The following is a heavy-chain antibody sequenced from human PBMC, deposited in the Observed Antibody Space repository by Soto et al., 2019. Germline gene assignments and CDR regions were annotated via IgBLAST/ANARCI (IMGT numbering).Heavy chain of an antibody. CDR2: IYYSGST. D-gene: IGHD6-19*01. CDR3: ARGVGSRGYSSGWFFDY. V-gene: IGHV4-31*03. CDR1: GGSISSGGYY. Sequence: SETLSLTCTVSGGSISSGGYYWSWIRQHPGKGLEWIGYIYYSGSTSYNPSLKSRLLLSVDMSNNQFSLRLSSVTAADTAVYFCARGVGSRGYSSGWFFDYWGQGALVTVSS. J-gene: IGHJ4*02.